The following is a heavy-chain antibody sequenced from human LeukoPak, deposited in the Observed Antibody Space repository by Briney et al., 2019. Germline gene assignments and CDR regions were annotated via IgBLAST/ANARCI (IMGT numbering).Heavy chain of an antibody. CDR1: GITFRSYA. J-gene: IGHJ6*02. CDR3: AREGGRIAVAGIYYGMDV. D-gene: IGHD6-19*01. CDR2: ISSNGGST. V-gene: IGHV3-64*01. Sequence: GGSLRLSCAASGITFRSYAMHWVRQAPGKGLEYVSAISSNGGSTYYANSVKGRFTISRDNSKNTLYLQMGSLRAEDMAVYYCAREGGRIAVAGIYYGMDVWGQGTTVTVSS.